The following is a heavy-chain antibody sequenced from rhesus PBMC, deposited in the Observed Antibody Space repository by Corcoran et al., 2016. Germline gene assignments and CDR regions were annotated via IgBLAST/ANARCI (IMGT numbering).Heavy chain of an antibody. V-gene: IGHV4-122*02. Sequence: QVQLQESGPGLVKPSETLSLTCAVSGGSLSSDYYFWSWIRQAPGKGLEWIGYVSYKGRTISNQSRKSRVTSSRDKSKNHLSLNLIAWTAADTAVYYCARHSSSRFGLESWGQGVVVTVAS. CDR3: ARHSSSRFGLES. CDR2: VSYKGRT. J-gene: IGHJ6*01. CDR1: GGSLSSDYYF. D-gene: IGHD6-43*01.